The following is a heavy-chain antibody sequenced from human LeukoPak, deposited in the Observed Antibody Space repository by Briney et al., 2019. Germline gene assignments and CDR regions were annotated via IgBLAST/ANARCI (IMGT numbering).Heavy chain of an antibody. CDR1: GFTFDDYA. D-gene: IGHD1-26*01. Sequence: GGSLRLSCAASGFTFDDYAMHWVRQGPGKSLEWVSLINENGDIAYYGDSVRGRFTVSRDNAKNSLYLQMNSLTTEDTTLYYCAKARWEPNFDYWGQGTLVTVSS. CDR3: AKARWEPNFDY. J-gene: IGHJ4*02. V-gene: IGHV3-43*02. CDR2: INENGDIA.